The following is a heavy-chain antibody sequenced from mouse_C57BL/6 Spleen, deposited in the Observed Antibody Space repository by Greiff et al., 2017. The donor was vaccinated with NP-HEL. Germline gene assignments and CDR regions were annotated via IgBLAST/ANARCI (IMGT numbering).Heavy chain of an antibody. CDR2: IWGVGST. Sequence: VKLMESGPGLVAPSQSLSITCTVSGFSLTSYGVDWVRQSPGKGLEWLGVIWGVGSTNYNSALKSRLSISKDNSKSQVFLKMNSLQTDDTAMYYCARDYYDYDAGYAMDYWGQGTSVTVSS. J-gene: IGHJ4*01. CDR1: GFSLTSYG. D-gene: IGHD2-4*01. CDR3: ARDYYDYDAGYAMDY. V-gene: IGHV2-6*01.